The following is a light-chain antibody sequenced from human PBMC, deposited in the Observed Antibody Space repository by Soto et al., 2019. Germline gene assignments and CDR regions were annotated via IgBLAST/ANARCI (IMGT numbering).Light chain of an antibody. CDR1: SSGVGSSNL. CDR3: CSYAGSRV. Sequence: QSALTQPASVSGSPGQSITISCTGTSSGVGSSNLVSWYQQHPGKAPKHMIYEGSKRPSGISNRFSGSKSGNTASLTSSGLQAEDEADYYCCSYAGSRVFGGGTKLTVL. V-gene: IGLV2-23*01. J-gene: IGLJ3*02. CDR2: EGS.